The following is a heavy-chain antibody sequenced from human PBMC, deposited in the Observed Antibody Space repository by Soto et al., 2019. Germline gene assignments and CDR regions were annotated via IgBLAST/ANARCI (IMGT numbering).Heavy chain of an antibody. J-gene: IGHJ6*02. CDR2: MNPNSGNT. CDR1: GYTFTSYD. V-gene: IGHV1-8*01. D-gene: IGHD6-13*01. CDR3: ARRGYSSSWYYYYYYGMDV. Sequence: QVQLVQSGAEVKKPGASVKVSCQASGYTFTSYDINWVRQATGQGLEWMGWMNPNSGNTGYAQKFQGRVTMTRNTSIGTAYMELSSLRSEDTAVYYCARRGYSSSWYYYYYYGMDVWGQGTTVTVSS.